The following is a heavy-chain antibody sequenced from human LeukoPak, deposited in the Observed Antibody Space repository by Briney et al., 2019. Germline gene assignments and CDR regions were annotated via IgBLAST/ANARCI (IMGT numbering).Heavy chain of an antibody. D-gene: IGHD1-26*01. J-gene: IGHJ3*02. CDR1: GGSISSYY. CDR2: IYYSGST. Sequence: SETLSLTCTVSGGSISSYYWNWIRQPPGKGLEWIGYIYYSGSTNYNPSLKSRVTISVDTSKNQFSLKLSSVTAADTAVYYCARGIVGASQVTFAFDIWGQGTMVTVSS. V-gene: IGHV4-59*01. CDR3: ARGIVGASQVTFAFDI.